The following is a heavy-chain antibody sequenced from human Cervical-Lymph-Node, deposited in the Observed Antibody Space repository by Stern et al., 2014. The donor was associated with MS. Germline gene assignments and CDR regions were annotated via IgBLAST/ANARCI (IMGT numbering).Heavy chain of an antibody. CDR2: IIPTFGTA. Sequence: VHLVESGAELKKPGSSVKVSCQASAGTFSSYAISWVRQAPGQGLECMGGIIPTFGTANSAQKFQGRVTITASESTSTAYMELSSLRSEDTAVYYCARGSTTVTTELYYWGQGTLVTVSS. J-gene: IGHJ4*02. V-gene: IGHV1-69*01. CDR3: ARGSTTVTTELYY. D-gene: IGHD4-17*01. CDR1: AGTFSSYA.